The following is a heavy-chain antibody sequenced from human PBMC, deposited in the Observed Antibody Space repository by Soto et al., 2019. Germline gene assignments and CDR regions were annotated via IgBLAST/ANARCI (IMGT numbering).Heavy chain of an antibody. CDR3: AKCPGEAPVSDWFDP. V-gene: IGHV3-23*01. CDR1: GFTFSSYA. CDR2: ISGSGGST. J-gene: IGHJ5*02. Sequence: GGSLRLSCAASGFTFSSYAMSWVRQAPGKGLEWVSAISGSGGSTYYADSVKGRFTISRDNSKNTLYLQMNSLRAEDTAVYYCAKCPGEAPVSDWFDPWGLGTLVTVSS. D-gene: IGHD3-16*01.